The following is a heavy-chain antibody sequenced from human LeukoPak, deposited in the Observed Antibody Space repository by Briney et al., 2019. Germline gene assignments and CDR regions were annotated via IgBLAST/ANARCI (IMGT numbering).Heavy chain of an antibody. D-gene: IGHD3-22*01. Sequence: SETLSLTCTVSGGSISSSSYYWGWIRQPPGKGLEWIGSIYYSGSTYYNPSLKSRVSISLDTSKNRFSLNLNFVTAADTAVYYCVSPRSGYRYTFDYWGQGALVTVSS. J-gene: IGHJ4*02. V-gene: IGHV4-39*01. CDR2: IYYSGST. CDR1: GGSISSSSYY. CDR3: VSPRSGYRYTFDY.